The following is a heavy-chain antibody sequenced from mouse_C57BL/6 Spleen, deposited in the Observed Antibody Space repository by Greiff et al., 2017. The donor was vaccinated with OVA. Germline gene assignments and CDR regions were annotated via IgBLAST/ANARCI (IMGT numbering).Heavy chain of an antibody. CDR2: ISYDGSN. J-gene: IGHJ4*01. CDR1: GYSITSGYY. D-gene: IGHD1-1*01. CDR3: ARAHISYYYGSSYDYAMDY. Sequence: EVKLMESGPGLVKPSQSLSLTCSVTGYSITSGYYWNWIRQFPGNKLEWMGYISYDGSNNYNPSLKNRISITRDTSKNQFFLKLNSVTTEDTATYYCARAHISYYYGSSYDYAMDYWGQGTSVTVSS. V-gene: IGHV3-6*01.